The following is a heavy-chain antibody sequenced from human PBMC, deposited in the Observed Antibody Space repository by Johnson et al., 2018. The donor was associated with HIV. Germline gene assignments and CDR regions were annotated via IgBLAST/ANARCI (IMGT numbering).Heavy chain of an antibody. CDR2: VNSDGSNT. V-gene: IGHV3-74*01. CDR1: GFTFSNYW. CDR3: AKDKSGRYYDSSGYSLDDAFDI. Sequence: VQLVESGGGLVQPGGSLRLSCAVSGFTFSNYWMHWVRQAPGKGLVWVSRVNSDGSNTNYADSVKGRFTISRDNSKNTLYLQMNSLRAEDTAVYYFAKDKSGRYYDSSGYSLDDAFDIWGQGTMVTVSS. D-gene: IGHD3-22*01. J-gene: IGHJ3*02.